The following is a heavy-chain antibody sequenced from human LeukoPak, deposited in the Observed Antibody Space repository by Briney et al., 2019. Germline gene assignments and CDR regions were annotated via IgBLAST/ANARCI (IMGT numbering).Heavy chain of an antibody. CDR2: ISYDGSNE. V-gene: IGHV3-30*04. Sequence: GGSLRLSCAASGFTFSSYVMHWVRQAPGKGLEWVAIISYDGSNEYYADSVKGRFTISRDNSKNTLYLQMNSLRAEDTAVYYCAKDGSGRIYYYYYMDVWGKGTTVTISS. J-gene: IGHJ6*03. D-gene: IGHD3-10*01. CDR3: AKDGSGRIYYYYYMDV. CDR1: GFTFSSYV.